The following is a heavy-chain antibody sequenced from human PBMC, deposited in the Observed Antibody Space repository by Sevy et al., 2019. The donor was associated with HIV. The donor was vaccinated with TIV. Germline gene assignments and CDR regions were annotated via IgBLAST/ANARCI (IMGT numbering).Heavy chain of an antibody. V-gene: IGHV4-59*13. CDR2: IYFTGST. CDR3: ARPPLISIDILGATSVFDS. J-gene: IGHJ4*02. D-gene: IGHD1-26*01. CDR1: GGSTSRYY. Sequence: SETLSLTCTVSGGSTSRYYWSWIRQPPGKGLEWIGYIYFTGSTDYNPSLKSRVTISLDTSKNQFSLKLTSVTAADTAAYYCARPPLISIDILGATSVFDSWGQGTPVTVSS.